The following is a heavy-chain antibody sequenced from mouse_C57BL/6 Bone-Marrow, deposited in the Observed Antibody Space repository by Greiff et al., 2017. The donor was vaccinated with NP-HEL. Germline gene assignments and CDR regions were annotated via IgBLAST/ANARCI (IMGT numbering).Heavy chain of an antibody. D-gene: IGHD3-3*01. CDR3: ARGLGLYYAMDY. Sequence: EVQGVESGGGLAKPGGSLKLSCAASGYTFSSYAISWVRQTPEKRLEWVATISAGGGNTYYPDNVKGRFTLSRDKAKNNLYLQMSHLKSEDTAMYYGARGLGLYYAMDYWGQGTSVTVSS. J-gene: IGHJ4*01. V-gene: IGHV5-4*01. CDR2: ISAGGGNT. CDR1: GYTFSSYA.